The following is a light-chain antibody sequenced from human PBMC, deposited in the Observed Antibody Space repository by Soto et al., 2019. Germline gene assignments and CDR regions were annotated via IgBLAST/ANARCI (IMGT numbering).Light chain of an antibody. CDR3: QQRHNWPIT. CDR1: QTIRGL. CDR2: DTS. Sequence: EIVLTQSPATLSLSPGERATLSCRTSQTIRGLLNWYQQKPGQAPRLLNYDTSNKATDIPARFSGSGSGTDFILTISSLDPEDFGVYFCQQRHNWPITFGQGTRLDI. V-gene: IGKV3-11*01. J-gene: IGKJ5*01.